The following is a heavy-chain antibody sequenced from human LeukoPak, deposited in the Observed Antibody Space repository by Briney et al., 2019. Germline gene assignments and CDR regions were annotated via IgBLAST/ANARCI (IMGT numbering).Heavy chain of an antibody. D-gene: IGHD3-10*01. CDR3: ARYGSGTSYITNYFDY. J-gene: IGHJ4*02. V-gene: IGHV3-30-3*01. Sequence: PGRSLRLSCAASGFTFSSYAMHWVRQAPGKGLEWVAVISYDGSNKYYADSVKGRFTISRDNAKNSLYLQMKSLRDEDTAVYYCARYGSGTSYITNYFDYWGQGTLVTVSS. CDR1: GFTFSSYA. CDR2: ISYDGSNK.